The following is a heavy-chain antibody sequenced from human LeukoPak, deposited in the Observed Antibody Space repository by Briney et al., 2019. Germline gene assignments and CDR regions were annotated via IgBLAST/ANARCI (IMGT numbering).Heavy chain of an antibody. CDR3: ASTTYRYCSGGSCYSFDI. V-gene: IGHV4-4*07. J-gene: IGHJ3*02. Sequence: PSETLSLTCTVSGGSISSHYWSWIRQPAGKGLEWIGRIYTSGSTNYNPSLKSRVTMSIDTSKNQFPLKLSSVTAADTAVYYCASTTYRYCSGGSCYSFDIWGQGTMVTVSS. CDR2: IYTSGST. D-gene: IGHD2-15*01. CDR1: GGSISSHY.